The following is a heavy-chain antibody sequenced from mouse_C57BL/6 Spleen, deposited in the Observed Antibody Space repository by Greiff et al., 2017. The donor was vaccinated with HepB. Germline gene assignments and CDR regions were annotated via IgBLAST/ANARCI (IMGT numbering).Heavy chain of an antibody. V-gene: IGHV1-15*01. CDR2: IDPETGGT. CDR3: TCHYYRSHFDY. J-gene: IGHJ2*01. D-gene: IGHD1-1*01. CDR1: GYTFTDYE. Sequence: VQLQQSGAELVRPGASVTLSCKASGYTFTDYEMHWVKQTPVHGLEWIGAIDPETGGTAYNQKFKGKAILTADKSSSTAYMELRSLTSEASAVSYYTCHYYRSHFDYWGQGTTLTVSS.